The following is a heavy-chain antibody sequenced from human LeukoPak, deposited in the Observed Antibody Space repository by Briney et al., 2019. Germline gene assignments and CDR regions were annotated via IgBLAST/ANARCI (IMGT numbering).Heavy chain of an antibody. J-gene: IGHJ4*02. CDR3: ARANYYDTSGFDY. D-gene: IGHD3-22*01. CDR2: ISSSGRAI. V-gene: IGHV3-48*03. CDR1: GFTISSYE. Sequence: PGGSLRLSCAVSGFTISSYEMNWVRQAPGKGQERVSYISSSGRAIYYADSVKGRFTISRDNAKNSLYLQMNSLRAEDTAVYYCARANYYDTSGFDYWGQGTLVTVSS.